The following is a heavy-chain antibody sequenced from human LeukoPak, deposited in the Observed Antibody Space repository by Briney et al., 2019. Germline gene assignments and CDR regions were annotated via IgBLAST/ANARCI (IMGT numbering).Heavy chain of an antibody. CDR2: IYSGGDT. J-gene: IGHJ4*02. V-gene: IGHV3-66*02. CDR3: ARASVTAAGFFDT. Sequence: GGSLRLSCAASGFTVSSSYMSWVRQAPGKGLEWVSVIYSGGDTHYAGSVKGRFTISRDNSVNTLYLQMNSLRTEDTAVYYCARASVTAAGFFDTWGQGTLVTVSS. CDR1: GFTVSSSY. D-gene: IGHD6-13*01.